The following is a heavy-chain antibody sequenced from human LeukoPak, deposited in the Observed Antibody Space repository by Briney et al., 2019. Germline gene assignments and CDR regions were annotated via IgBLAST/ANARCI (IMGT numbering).Heavy chain of an antibody. CDR1: GFTFSSYS. CDR2: ISSSSSYI. Sequence: GGSLRLSCEASGFTFSSYSMNWVRQAPGKGLKWVSSISSSSSYIYYADSVKGRFTISRDSAKNSLYLQMNSLRAEDTAVYYCARDPESNWGWDLDYWGQGTLVTVSS. V-gene: IGHV3-21*01. D-gene: IGHD7-27*01. CDR3: ARDPESNWGWDLDY. J-gene: IGHJ4*02.